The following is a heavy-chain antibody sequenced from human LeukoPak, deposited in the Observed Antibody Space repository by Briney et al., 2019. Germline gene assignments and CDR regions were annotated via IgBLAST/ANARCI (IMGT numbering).Heavy chain of an antibody. Sequence: GSSVKVSCKASGGTFSSYAISWVRQAPGQGLEWMGGIIPIFGTANYAQKFQGRVTITTDESTSTAYMELSSLRSEDTAVYYCARDSTQLEEAKLKSGDTNGVSAPLYYYYYYMDVWGKGTTVTVSS. CDR3: ARDSTQLEEAKLKSGDTNGVSAPLYYYYYYMDV. CDR1: GGTFSSYA. J-gene: IGHJ6*03. D-gene: IGHD2-8*01. V-gene: IGHV1-69*05. CDR2: IIPIFGTA.